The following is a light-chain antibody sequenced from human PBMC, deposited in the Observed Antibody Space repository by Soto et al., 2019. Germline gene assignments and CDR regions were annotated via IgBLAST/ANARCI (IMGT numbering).Light chain of an antibody. CDR2: GAS. Sequence: EFVLTQSPGTLSLSPGERATLSCRASQSVSSSYLAWYQQKPGQAPRLLIYGASSRATGIPYRFSGSGPGTDFTLTISRLEPEDFAVYYCHQYGSSPPTFGQGTKVDI. J-gene: IGKJ1*01. CDR1: QSVSSSY. V-gene: IGKV3-20*01. CDR3: HQYGSSPPT.